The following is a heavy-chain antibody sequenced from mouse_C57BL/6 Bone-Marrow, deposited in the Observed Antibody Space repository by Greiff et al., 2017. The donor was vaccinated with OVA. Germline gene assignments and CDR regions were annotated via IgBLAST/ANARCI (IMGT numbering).Heavy chain of an antibody. V-gene: IGHV14-4*01. CDR3: TAYYYGSPWFAY. J-gene: IGHJ3*01. CDR2: IDPENGAT. D-gene: IGHD1-1*01. CDR1: GFTIKDDY. Sequence: EVQLHQSGAELVRPGASVKLSCTASGFTIKDDYMHWVKQRPEKGLEWIGWIDPENGATAYASKFQGTATITADTSSNTAYLQLSSLTSEDTAVYYCTAYYYGSPWFAYWGQGTLVTVSA.